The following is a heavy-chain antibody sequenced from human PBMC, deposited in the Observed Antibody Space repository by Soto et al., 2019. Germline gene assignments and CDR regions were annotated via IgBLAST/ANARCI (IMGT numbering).Heavy chain of an antibody. V-gene: IGHV1-69*12. J-gene: IGHJ4*02. CDR3: ARESRYCSGGSCYFLPGIDY. CDR2: IIPILVTA. CDR1: EGPFRSYA. D-gene: IGHD2-15*01. Sequence: QVQLVQSGAEVKKPGSSGKVSCKASEGPFRSYAISWLRKPPGHGLGWMGGIIPILVTANYAQKFQGRVTITADESPSTAYMELSSLRSEDTAVYYCARESRYCSGGSCYFLPGIDYWGQGTLVTVSS.